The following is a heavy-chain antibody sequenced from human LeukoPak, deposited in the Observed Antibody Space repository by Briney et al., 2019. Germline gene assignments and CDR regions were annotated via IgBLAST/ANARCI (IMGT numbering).Heavy chain of an antibody. D-gene: IGHD6-13*01. V-gene: IGHV1-2*02. J-gene: IGHJ4*02. Sequence: ASVKVSCKASGYTFTGYYMHWVRQAPGQGLEWMGWINPNSGGTNYAQKFQGRVTMTRDTSVSTAYMELSRLRSDDTAVYYCAREAAAAAGVDYWGQGTLVTVSS. CDR1: GYTFTGYY. CDR2: INPNSGGT. CDR3: AREAAAAAGVDY.